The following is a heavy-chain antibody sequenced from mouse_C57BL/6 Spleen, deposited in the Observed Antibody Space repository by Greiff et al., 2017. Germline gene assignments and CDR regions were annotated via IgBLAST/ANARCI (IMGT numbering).Heavy chain of an antibody. CDR3: AGTTVVATPFDY. V-gene: IGHV1-82*01. D-gene: IGHD1-1*01. CDR2: IYPGDGDT. CDR1: GYAFSSSW. J-gene: IGHJ2*01. Sequence: QVQLQQSGPELVKPGASVKISCKASGYAFSSSWMNWVKQRPGKGLEWIGRIYPGDGDTNYNGKFKGKATLTADKSSSTAYMQLSSLTSEDSAVYFCAGTTVVATPFDYWGQGTTLTVSS.